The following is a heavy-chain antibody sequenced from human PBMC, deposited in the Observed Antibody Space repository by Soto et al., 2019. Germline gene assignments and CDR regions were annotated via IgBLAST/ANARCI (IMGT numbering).Heavy chain of an antibody. Sequence: PSETLSLACTVSGWSISSYYWSWIRQPPGKGLEWIGYIYYRANPNYNPSLKSRVTISVDTSKNQFSLKLSSVTAADTAVYYCARGEWFGEYYHYGMAVWGQGTTVTVSS. V-gene: IGHV4-59*12. CDR3: ARGEWFGEYYHYGMAV. J-gene: IGHJ6*02. D-gene: IGHD3-10*01. CDR2: IYYRANP. CDR1: GWSISSYY.